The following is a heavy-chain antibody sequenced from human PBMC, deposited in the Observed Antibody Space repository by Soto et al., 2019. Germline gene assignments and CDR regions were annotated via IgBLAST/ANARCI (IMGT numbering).Heavy chain of an antibody. D-gene: IGHD3-22*01. CDR3: ARGQFDDSSGGFDY. CDR2: IWYDGSNK. V-gene: IGHV3-33*01. CDR1: GFTFSSYG. Sequence: QVQLVESGGGVVQPGRSLRLSCAASGFTFSSYGMHWVRQAPGKGLEWVAFIWYDGSNKYYADSVKGRFTISRDQSKDTLYLQMSILRADDTAVYYCARGQFDDSSGGFDYWGQGTLVTVSS. J-gene: IGHJ4*02.